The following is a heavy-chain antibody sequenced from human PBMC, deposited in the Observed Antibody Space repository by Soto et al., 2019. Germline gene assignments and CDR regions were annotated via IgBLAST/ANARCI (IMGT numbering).Heavy chain of an antibody. Sequence: EVQPLESGGGLVQPGGSLRLSCAASGFTFSSYAMNWVRQAPGKGLEWVSAISGSGGSTYYADSVKGRFTISRDNSKNTLYLQMNSLRAEDTAVYYCAKGAVVRGVYDLDYWGQGTLVTVSS. CDR1: GFTFSSYA. CDR3: AKGAVVRGVYDLDY. V-gene: IGHV3-23*01. J-gene: IGHJ4*02. D-gene: IGHD3-10*01. CDR2: ISGSGGST.